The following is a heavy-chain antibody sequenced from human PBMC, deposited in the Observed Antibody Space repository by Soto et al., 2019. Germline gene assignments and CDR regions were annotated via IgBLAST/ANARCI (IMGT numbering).Heavy chain of an antibody. D-gene: IGHD3-10*01. CDR2: ISYDGSNK. J-gene: IGHJ6*02. V-gene: IGHV3-30*18. Sequence: QVQLVESGGGVVQPGRSLRLSCAASGFTFSSYGMHWVRQAPGKGLEWVAVISYDGSNKYYADSVKGRFTIYRDNSKNTLYLQMNSLRAEDTAVYYCAKEGGGSGSYYPFSYCYGMDVWGQGTTVTVSS. CDR1: GFTFSSYG. CDR3: AKEGGGSGSYYPFSYCYGMDV.